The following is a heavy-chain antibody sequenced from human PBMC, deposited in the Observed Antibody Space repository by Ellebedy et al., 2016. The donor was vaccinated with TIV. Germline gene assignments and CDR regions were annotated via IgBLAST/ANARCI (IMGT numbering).Heavy chain of an antibody. CDR1: GFPFSTHT. CDR2: ISYSGDIT. J-gene: IGHJ5*02. CDR3: AGGGPDYTYGFIGA. Sequence: PGGSLRLSCAVSGFPFSTHTMSWVRQAPGKGLEWASIISYSGDITFYADSVKGRFTISRDNSKNTLYLQMNSLRAEDTASYYCAGGGPDYTYGFIGAWGQGTLVTVSS. V-gene: IGHV3-23*01. D-gene: IGHD5-18*01.